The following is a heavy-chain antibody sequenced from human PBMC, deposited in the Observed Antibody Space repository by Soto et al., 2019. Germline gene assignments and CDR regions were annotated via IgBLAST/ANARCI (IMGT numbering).Heavy chain of an antibody. CDR1: GFTFSSYS. J-gene: IGHJ4*02. V-gene: IGHV3-48*01. CDR3: AREYSSSSAGYYFDY. Sequence: GGSLRLSCAASGFTFSSYSMNWVRQAPGKGLEWVSYISSSSSTIYYADSVKGRFTISRDNAKNSLYLQMNSLRAEDTAVYYCAREYSSSSAGYYFDYWGQETLVTVSS. D-gene: IGHD6-6*01. CDR2: ISSSSSTI.